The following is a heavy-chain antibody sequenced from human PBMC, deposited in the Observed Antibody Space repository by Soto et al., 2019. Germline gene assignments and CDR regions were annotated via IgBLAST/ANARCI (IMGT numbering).Heavy chain of an antibody. CDR3: ARWSDGYTFFFDS. J-gene: IGHJ4*02. Sequence: QVQLQESGPGLVRPSETLSLTCTVSADSFGTFYWSWIRQSPGRGLEWIGYIYSSGLTKYNPSFESRVTMSVDTSKEQICLSLNSVTAADTAVYYCARWSDGYTFFFDSWGQGTLVTVST. V-gene: IGHV4-59*01. CDR1: ADSFGTFY. D-gene: IGHD5-18*01. CDR2: IYSSGLT.